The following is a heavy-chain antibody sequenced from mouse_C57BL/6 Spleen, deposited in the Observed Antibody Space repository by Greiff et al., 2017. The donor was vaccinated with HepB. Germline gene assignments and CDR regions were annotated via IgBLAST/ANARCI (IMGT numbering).Heavy chain of an antibody. CDR1: GYTFTSYW. Sequence: VQLQQPGTELVKPGASVKLSCKASGYTFTSYWLHWVKQRPGQGLEWIGNINPSNGGTNYNEKFKSKATLTVDKSSSTAYMQLSSLTSEDSAVYYCARSYSYYGNLYYFDYWGQGTTLTVSS. D-gene: IGHD2-10*01. J-gene: IGHJ2*01. V-gene: IGHV1-53*01. CDR2: INPSNGGT. CDR3: ARSYSYYGNLYYFDY.